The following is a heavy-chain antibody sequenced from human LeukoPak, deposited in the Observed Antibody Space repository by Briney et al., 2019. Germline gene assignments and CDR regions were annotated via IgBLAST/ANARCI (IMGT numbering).Heavy chain of an antibody. J-gene: IGHJ3*02. CDR3: ARHPRFYDSTRGREAFDI. D-gene: IGHD3-22*01. V-gene: IGHV5-51*01. Sequence: RGESLKISCKGSGYSFTSYWIGWVRQMPGKGLEWMGIIYPGDSDTRYSPSFQGQVTISADKSISTAYLQWSSLKASDTAMYYCARHPRFYDSTRGREAFDIWGQGTMVTVSS. CDR2: IYPGDSDT. CDR1: GYSFTSYW.